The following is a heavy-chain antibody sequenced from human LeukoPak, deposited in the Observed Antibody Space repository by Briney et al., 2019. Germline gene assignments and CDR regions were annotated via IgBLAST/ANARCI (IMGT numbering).Heavy chain of an antibody. CDR3: ARELAYGYRGRYMDV. V-gene: IGHV1-2*02. Sequence: GASVKVSCKASGYTFTGYYMHWVRQAPGQGLEWMGWINPNSGGTNYAQKFQGRVTMTRDTSISTAYMELSRLRSDDTAVYYCARELAYGYRGRYMDVWGKGTTVTVSS. CDR2: INPNSGGT. CDR1: GYTFTGYY. D-gene: IGHD5-18*01. J-gene: IGHJ6*03.